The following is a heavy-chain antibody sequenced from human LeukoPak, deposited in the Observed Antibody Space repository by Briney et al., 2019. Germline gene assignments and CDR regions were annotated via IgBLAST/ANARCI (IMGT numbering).Heavy chain of an antibody. CDR2: ISASGGST. Sequence: GGSLRLSCAASGFTFSSYAMSWVRQAPGKGLEWVSSISASGGSTYYADSVKGRFTISRDNSKNTLYLQMNSLRAEDTAVYYCAKERNYYDSSGYKDWGQGTLVTVSS. D-gene: IGHD3-22*01. V-gene: IGHV3-23*01. CDR1: GFTFSSYA. J-gene: IGHJ4*02. CDR3: AKERNYYDSSGYKD.